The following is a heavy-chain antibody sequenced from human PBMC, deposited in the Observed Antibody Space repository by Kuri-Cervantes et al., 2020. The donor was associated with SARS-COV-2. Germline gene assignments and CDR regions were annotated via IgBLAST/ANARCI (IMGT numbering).Heavy chain of an antibody. CDR1: GSTFSGSA. CDR3: APFYYRSINNWSDP. Sequence: SVKVSCKASGSTFSGSAIQWVRQARGQRLEWIGWIVVGSGNTDYAREYQERVTITRDMSTTTVYMELSGLRSDDTAMYYCAPFYYRSINNWSDPWGQGTQVTVSS. D-gene: IGHD3-10*01. V-gene: IGHV1-58*02. CDR2: IVVGSGNT. J-gene: IGHJ5*02.